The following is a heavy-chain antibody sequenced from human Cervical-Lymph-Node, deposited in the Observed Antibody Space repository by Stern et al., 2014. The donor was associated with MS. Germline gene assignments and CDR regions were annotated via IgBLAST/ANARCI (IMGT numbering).Heavy chain of an antibody. J-gene: IGHJ4*02. CDR2: TVNDGTEE. D-gene: IGHD5-24*01. Sequence: VHLVESGGGVVQPGRSLTISCLASGFPFDDSAMHWVRQAPGKGLEWEAVTVNDGTEEFKADFVEGRFTIARDNAKSTLYLHLNSPTVEDTAVDYCASIGRTDGYNPGRDYWGQGTLVTVSS. CDR3: ASIGRTDGYNPGRDY. V-gene: IGHV3-30-3*01. CDR1: GFPFDDSA.